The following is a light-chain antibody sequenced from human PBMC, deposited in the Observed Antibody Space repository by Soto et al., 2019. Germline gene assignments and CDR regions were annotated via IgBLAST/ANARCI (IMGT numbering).Light chain of an antibody. CDR2: GAS. V-gene: IGKV3D-15*01. CDR1: QSVSSY. Sequence: IVLTHSPATLSLSPGEGATLSSRASQSVSSYLAWYQHKPGQAPRLLIYGASTRATGIPARFSGSGSGTEFTLTISSLQSEDFAVYYCQQYDNWPLTFGGGTKVDIK. J-gene: IGKJ4*01. CDR3: QQYDNWPLT.